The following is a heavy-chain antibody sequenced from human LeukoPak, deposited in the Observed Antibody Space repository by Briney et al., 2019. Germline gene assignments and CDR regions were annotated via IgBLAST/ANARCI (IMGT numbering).Heavy chain of an antibody. CDR1: GYTFTGYY. J-gene: IGHJ4*02. D-gene: IGHD5-24*01. Sequence: GASVKVSCKASGYTFTGYYMHWVRQAPGQGLEWMGIINPSGGITSYAQNFHVRVTMTSDTSTSTVYMELSSLTSEDAAVYYCASSGGWLKPFDYWGQGTLVTVSS. V-gene: IGHV1-46*01. CDR2: INPSGGIT. CDR3: ASSGGWLKPFDY.